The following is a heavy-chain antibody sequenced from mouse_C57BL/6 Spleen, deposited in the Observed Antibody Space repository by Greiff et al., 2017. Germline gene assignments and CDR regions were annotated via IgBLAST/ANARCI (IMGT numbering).Heavy chain of an antibody. CDR3: ARSYDGYLWGAMDY. CDR2: IYWGDDK. Sequence: QVTLKESGPGILQSSQTLSLTCSFSGFSLSTSGMGVSWIRQPSGKGLEWLAHIYWGDDKRYNPSLKSRLTISKDTSRNQVFLKITSVDTADTATYYCARSYDGYLWGAMDYWGQGTSVTVSS. CDR1: GFSLSTSGMG. D-gene: IGHD2-3*01. V-gene: IGHV8-12*01. J-gene: IGHJ4*01.